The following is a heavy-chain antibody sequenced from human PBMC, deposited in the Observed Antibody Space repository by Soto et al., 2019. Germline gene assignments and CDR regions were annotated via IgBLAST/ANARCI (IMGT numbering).Heavy chain of an antibody. D-gene: IGHD3-22*01. CDR3: ARPRSSGYYYFDY. V-gene: IGHV3-74*01. CDR2: INSDGSST. CDR1: GFTFSSYW. Sequence: PGGSLRLSCAASGFTFSSYWMHWVRQAPGKGLVWVSRINSDGSSTSYADSVKGRFTISRDNAKNTLYLQMNSLRAEDTAVYYCARPRSSGYYYFDYWGQGTLVTVSS. J-gene: IGHJ4*02.